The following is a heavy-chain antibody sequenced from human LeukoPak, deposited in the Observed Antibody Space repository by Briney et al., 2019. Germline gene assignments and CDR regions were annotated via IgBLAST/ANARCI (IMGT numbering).Heavy chain of an antibody. Sequence: GGSLRLSCAASEFTFSSYFMSWVRQAPGKGLEWVANIKKDGSEKYYVDSVKGRFTISRDNAKTSLYLQMNSLRAEDTAVYYCARHLSGVTGYTYGRGIDYWGQGTLVTVSS. CDR2: IKKDGSEK. CDR1: EFTFSSYF. J-gene: IGHJ4*02. D-gene: IGHD5-18*01. CDR3: ARHLSGVTGYTYGRGIDY. V-gene: IGHV3-7*01.